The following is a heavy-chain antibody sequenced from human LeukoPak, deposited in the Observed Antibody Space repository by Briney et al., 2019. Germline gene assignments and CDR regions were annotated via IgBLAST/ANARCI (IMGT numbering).Heavy chain of an antibody. Sequence: SETLSLTCTVSGGSISSYYGSWIRQPAGEGLEWIGRIYTSGSPNYNPSLKRRVTMSVDTSKNQFSMKLSSVTAADTAVYYCARVPIYYYDSSGYLDAFDIWGQGTMVTVSS. CDR1: GGSISSYY. J-gene: IGHJ3*02. D-gene: IGHD3-22*01. CDR2: IYTSGSP. V-gene: IGHV4-4*07. CDR3: ARVPIYYYDSSGYLDAFDI.